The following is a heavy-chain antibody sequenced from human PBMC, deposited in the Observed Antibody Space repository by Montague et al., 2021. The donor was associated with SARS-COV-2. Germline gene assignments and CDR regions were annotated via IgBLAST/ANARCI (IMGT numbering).Heavy chain of an antibody. V-gene: IGHV4-39*01. CDR2: IYYSGST. CDR3: ARLPDQLLWFGELFDY. Sequence: SETLSLTCAVYGGSFNNYYWSWIRQPPGKGLEWIGSIYYSGSTYYNPSLKSRVTISVDTSKNQFSLKLSSVTAADTAVYYCARLPDQLLWFGELFDYWGQGTLVTVSS. J-gene: IGHJ4*02. D-gene: IGHD3-10*01. CDR1: GGSFNNYY.